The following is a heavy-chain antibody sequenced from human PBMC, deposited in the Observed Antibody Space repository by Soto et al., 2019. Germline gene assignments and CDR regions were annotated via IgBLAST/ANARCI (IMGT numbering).Heavy chain of an antibody. CDR2: ISYDGSNK. V-gene: IGHV3-30*18. CDR1: GFPFSSYG. CDR3: AKDAAARPISPYYYYYGMDV. D-gene: IGHD6-6*01. Sequence: GGSLRLSCAASGFPFSSYGMHWVRQAPGKGLEWVAVISYDGSNKYYADSVKGRFTISRDNSKSTLYLQMNSLRAEDTAVYYSAKDAAARPISPYYYYYGMDVWGQGTTVTVSS. J-gene: IGHJ6*02.